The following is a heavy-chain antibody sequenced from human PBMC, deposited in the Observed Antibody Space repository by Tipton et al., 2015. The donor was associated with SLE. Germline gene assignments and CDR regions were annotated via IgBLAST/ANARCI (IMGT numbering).Heavy chain of an antibody. J-gene: IGHJ5*01. Sequence: SLRLSCAASGFTFSSYAMSWVRQAPGKGLEWVSTISGGGGSTYYADSVKGRFTVSSDSAKNTVYLQMNTLGVDDTAVYFCAREVIVVGSYYADSWGQGTLVTVSS. CDR1: GFTFSSYA. CDR3: AREVIVVGSYYADS. CDR2: ISGGGGST. V-gene: IGHV3-23*01. D-gene: IGHD1-26*01.